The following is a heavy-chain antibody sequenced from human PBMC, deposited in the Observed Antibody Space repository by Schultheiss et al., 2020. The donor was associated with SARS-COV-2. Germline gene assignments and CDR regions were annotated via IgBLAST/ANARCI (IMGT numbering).Heavy chain of an antibody. CDR1: GYTFTGYY. D-gene: IGHD3-3*01. Sequence: ASVKVSCKASGYTFTGYYMHWVRQAPGQGLEWMGWINPNSGGTNYAQKFQGWVTMTRDTSISTAYMELSSLRSEDTAVYYCARNAREEYYDFWSGYNPSGMDVWGQGTTVTVSS. CDR3: ARNAREEYYDFWSGYNPSGMDV. J-gene: IGHJ6*02. V-gene: IGHV1-2*04. CDR2: INPNSGGT.